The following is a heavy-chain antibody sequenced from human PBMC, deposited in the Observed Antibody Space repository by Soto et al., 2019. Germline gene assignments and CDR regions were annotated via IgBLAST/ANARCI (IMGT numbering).Heavy chain of an antibody. CDR1: GGSITSSTSY. CDR3: GYQEYRSNGYYFAF. CDR2: IYSGGST. Sequence: QLQLQESGPGLVKPSETLSLTCTVSGGSITSSTSYWGWIRQPPGKGLEWIANIYSGGSTYYNPSLKSRVTISLDRSKKQPSLRLTSVTAAATAEYYCGYQEYRSNGYYFAFWGQGTLITVPA. J-gene: IGHJ4*02. D-gene: IGHD6-6*01. V-gene: IGHV4-39*01.